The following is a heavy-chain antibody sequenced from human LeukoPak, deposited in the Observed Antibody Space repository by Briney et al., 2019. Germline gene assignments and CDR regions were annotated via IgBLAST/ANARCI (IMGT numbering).Heavy chain of an antibody. CDR3: ARRISYYFYMDV. CDR2: ISGSGDNT. CDR1: GFTFSNYA. J-gene: IGHJ6*03. Sequence: PGGSLRLSCAASGFTFSNYAMSWVRQAPGKGLEWVSAISGSGDNTYYADSVKGRFTVSRDNSKNTLYLQMNSLRAEDTAVYYCARRISYYFYMDVWGKGTTVTIPS. V-gene: IGHV3-23*01. D-gene: IGHD2/OR15-2a*01.